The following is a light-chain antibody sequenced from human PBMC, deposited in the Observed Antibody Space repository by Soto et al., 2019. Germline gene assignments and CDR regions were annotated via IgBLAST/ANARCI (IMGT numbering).Light chain of an antibody. CDR1: SSDVGDYKY. Sequence: SALTQPASVSGSPGQSITISCTGTSSDVGDYKYVSWYQQHPDKAPKLIIFVNSNRPSGISDRFSASKSGNTASLTISGLQAEDEADYYCSSYTSSDTPYVFGTGTKLTVL. CDR3: SSYTSSDTPYV. CDR2: VNS. V-gene: IGLV2-14*01. J-gene: IGLJ1*01.